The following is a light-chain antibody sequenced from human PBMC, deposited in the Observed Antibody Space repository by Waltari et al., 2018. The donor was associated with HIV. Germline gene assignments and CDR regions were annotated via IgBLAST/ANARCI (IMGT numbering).Light chain of an antibody. CDR1: NIGYKS. Sequence: SYELTQPLSVSVALGQTARITCGGKNIGYKSVHWYRQKTGQAPVLVIYNDKYRPSGIPERFSGSKSGNTATLTITGAQAGDEADYFCQVWDTTTVFGGGTNLTVL. CDR3: QVWDTTTV. V-gene: IGLV3-9*02. J-gene: IGLJ2*01. CDR2: NDK.